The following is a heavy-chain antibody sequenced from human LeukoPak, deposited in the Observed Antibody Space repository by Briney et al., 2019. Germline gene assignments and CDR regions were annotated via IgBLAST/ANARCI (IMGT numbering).Heavy chain of an antibody. Sequence: ASVKVSCKASGYTFTSYDINWVRQATGQGLEWMGWMNPNSGNTGYAQKFQGGVTMTRNTSISTAYMELSSLRSEDTAVYYCARGRGTFFPYYYYYMDVWGKGTTVTISS. D-gene: IGHD1-1*01. J-gene: IGHJ6*03. CDR1: GYTFTSYD. CDR2: MNPNSGNT. V-gene: IGHV1-8*01. CDR3: ARGRGTFFPYYYYYMDV.